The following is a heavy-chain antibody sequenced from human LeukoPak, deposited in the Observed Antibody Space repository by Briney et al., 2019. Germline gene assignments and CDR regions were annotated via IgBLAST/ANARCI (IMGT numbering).Heavy chain of an antibody. Sequence: GGSLRLSCAASGFTFGSYAMTWVRQAPGKGLEWVSGISGSGGSTYYAGSVKGRFTISRDNSKKTLYLQMNSLRAEDTAVYYCAKAAGYCSGGNCFDYWGQETLVTVSS. CDR3: AKAAGYCSGGNCFDY. CDR2: ISGSGGST. CDR1: GFTFGSYA. J-gene: IGHJ4*02. V-gene: IGHV3-23*01. D-gene: IGHD2-15*01.